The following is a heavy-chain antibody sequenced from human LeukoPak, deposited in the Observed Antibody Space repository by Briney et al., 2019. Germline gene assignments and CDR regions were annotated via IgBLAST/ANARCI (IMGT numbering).Heavy chain of an antibody. CDR2: ISSSSGYI. CDR1: GFTFSRYS. J-gene: IGHJ4*02. CDR3: VRDLWGDRDGFFDS. D-gene: IGHD5-24*01. V-gene: IGHV3-21*01. Sequence: GGSLRLSCAASGFTFSRYSMNWVRQAPGKGLEWVSCISSSSGYIYYTDSVKGRFTISRDNAKNSLYLQMNSLRVEDTAVYYCVRDLWGDRDGFFDSWGPGTLVTVSS.